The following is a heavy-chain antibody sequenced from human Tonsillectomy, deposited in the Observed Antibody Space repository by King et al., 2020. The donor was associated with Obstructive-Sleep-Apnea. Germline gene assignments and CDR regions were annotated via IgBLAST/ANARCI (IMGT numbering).Heavy chain of an antibody. V-gene: IGHV5-51*01. CDR2: IDPGDSDT. CDR1: GYSFTNYW. Sequence: QLVQSGAEVKKPGESPKISCMSSGYSFTNYWIGLVRQLPGKGLEWMGSIDPGDSDTRYSPSFQGQVTISVDKSINTAYLQWSSLKASDTAMYYGAGHREPIGYHIEFDSWGQATLVTAYS. J-gene: IGHJ4*02. D-gene: IGHD5-18*01. CDR3: AGHREPIGYHIEFDS.